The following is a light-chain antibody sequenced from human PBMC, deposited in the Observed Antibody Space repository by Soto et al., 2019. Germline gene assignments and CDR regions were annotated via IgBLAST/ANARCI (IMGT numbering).Light chain of an antibody. CDR2: SNN. V-gene: IGLV1-44*01. CDR3: AVWDDSLNGVV. Sequence: QSVLTQPPSTSGTPGQRGTISCSGSSSNIGINAVNWYQQLPGTAPKLLIYSNNQRPSGVPDRCSGSKSGTSASLAISGLQSEDEADYYCAVWDDSLNGVVFGGRTKLTVL. CDR1: SSNIGINA. J-gene: IGLJ3*02.